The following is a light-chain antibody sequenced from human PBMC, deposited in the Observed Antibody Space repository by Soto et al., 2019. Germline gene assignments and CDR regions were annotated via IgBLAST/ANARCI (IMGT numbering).Light chain of an antibody. Sequence: EIVLTQSPGTLSLSPGERATLSCRASQSVSSSYLAWYQQKPGQAPRLLIYGASIRATGIPDRFSGSGSGTDFTLTISRLEPEDVAVYYCQQYGSSHHLTFGGGTKVEIK. CDR1: QSVSSSY. CDR2: GAS. CDR3: QQYGSSHHLT. J-gene: IGKJ4*02. V-gene: IGKV3-20*01.